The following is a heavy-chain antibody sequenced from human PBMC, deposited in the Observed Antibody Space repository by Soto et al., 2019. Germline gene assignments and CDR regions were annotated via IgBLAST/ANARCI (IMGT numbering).Heavy chain of an antibody. CDR1: GFTFSSYG. Sequence: QVQLVESGGGVVQPGRSLRLSCAASGFTFSSYGMHWVRQAPGKGLEWVAVISYDGSNKYSADSVKGRFSISRDNSKNTLYLQMNSLRPEDTAVYYCAKDRGVRGGAMDVWGKGTTVTVSS. D-gene: IGHD3-10*01. V-gene: IGHV3-30*18. CDR3: AKDRGVRGGAMDV. J-gene: IGHJ6*04. CDR2: ISYDGSNK.